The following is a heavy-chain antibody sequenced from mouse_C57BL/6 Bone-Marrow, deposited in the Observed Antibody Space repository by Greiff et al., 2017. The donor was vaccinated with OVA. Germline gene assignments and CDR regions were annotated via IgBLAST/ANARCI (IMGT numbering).Heavy chain of an antibody. D-gene: IGHD1-1*01. J-gene: IGHJ2*01. CDR1: GFTFSSYG. V-gene: IGHV5-6*01. CDR2: ISSGGSYT. Sequence: EVQLVESGGDLVKPGGSLKLSCAASGFTFSSYGMSWVRQTPDKRLEWVATISSGGSYTYYPASVKGRFTISRDNAKNTLYLQMSSLKSEDTAMYYCARLTTVEAPYWGQGTTLTVSS. CDR3: ARLTTVEAPY.